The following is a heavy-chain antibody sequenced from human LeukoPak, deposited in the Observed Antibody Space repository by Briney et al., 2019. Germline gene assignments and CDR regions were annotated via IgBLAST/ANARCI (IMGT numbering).Heavy chain of an antibody. CDR3: ARDGNPWFGELWTYGMDV. J-gene: IGHJ6*02. D-gene: IGHD3-10*01. Sequence: QPGGSLRLSCAASGFTFSSYGMHWVRQAPGKGLEWVAVIWYDGSNKYYADSVKGRFTISRDNSKNTLYLQMNSLRAEDTAVYYCARDGNPWFGELWTYGMDVWGQGTTVTVSS. CDR2: IWYDGSNK. V-gene: IGHV3-33*08. CDR1: GFTFSSYG.